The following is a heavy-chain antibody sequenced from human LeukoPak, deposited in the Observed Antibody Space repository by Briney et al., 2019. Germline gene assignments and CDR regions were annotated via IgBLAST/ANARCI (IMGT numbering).Heavy chain of an antibody. CDR3: AKDYSWYYYDSSGYYRHDAFDI. CDR1: GFTVSSNY. D-gene: IGHD3-22*01. V-gene: IGHV3-53*01. J-gene: IGHJ3*02. CDR2: IHTGGST. Sequence: GGSLRLSCAASGFTVSSNYMSWVRQAPGKGLEWVSVIHTGGSTYYADSVKGRFTISRDNSKNTLYLQMNSLRAEDTAVYYCAKDYSWYYYDSSGYYRHDAFDIWGQGTMVTVSS.